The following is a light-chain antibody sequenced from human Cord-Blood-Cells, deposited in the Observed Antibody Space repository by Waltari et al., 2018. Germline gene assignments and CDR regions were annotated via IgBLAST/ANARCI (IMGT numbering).Light chain of an antibody. Sequence: QSALTQPASVSGSPGQSITIPCTGTRSDGGGYNYVPGDQQHPGTDPKLMIYDVSNRPSGVSSRFAGSKSGNTASLTISGLQAEDEADYYCSSYTSSSSWVFGGGTKLTVL. CDR2: DVS. CDR1: RSDGGGYNY. J-gene: IGLJ3*02. V-gene: IGLV2-14*03. CDR3: SSYTSSSSWV.